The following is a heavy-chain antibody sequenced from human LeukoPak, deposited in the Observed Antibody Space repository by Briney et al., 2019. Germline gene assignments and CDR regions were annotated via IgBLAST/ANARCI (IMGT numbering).Heavy chain of an antibody. Sequence: GESLKISCKCSGYSYTNYWISWVRAMPGKGQEWMGRIDPSDSYINHSPSFQGHVSISADKSVSTAYLQWSSLKASDSAMYYCARQPRGTVVFDYWGQGTLVTVSS. CDR1: GYSYTNYW. D-gene: IGHD4-23*01. CDR3: ARQPRGTVVFDY. J-gene: IGHJ4*02. CDR2: IDPSDSYI. V-gene: IGHV5-10-1*01.